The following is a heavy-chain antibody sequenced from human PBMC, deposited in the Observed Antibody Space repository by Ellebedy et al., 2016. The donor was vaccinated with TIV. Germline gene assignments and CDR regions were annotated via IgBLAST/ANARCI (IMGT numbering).Heavy chain of an antibody. V-gene: IGHV4-39*01. CDR2: IYYSGST. CDR1: GGSISSSSYY. CDR3: ARHLTYCSGGSCYLLTTYFDY. J-gene: IGHJ4*02. Sequence: SETLSLXXTVSGGSISSSSYYWGWIRQPPGKGLEWIGSIYYSGSTYYNPSLKSRVTISVDTSKNQFSLKLSSVTAADTAVYYCARHLTYCSGGSCYLLTTYFDYWGQGTLVTVSS. D-gene: IGHD2-15*01.